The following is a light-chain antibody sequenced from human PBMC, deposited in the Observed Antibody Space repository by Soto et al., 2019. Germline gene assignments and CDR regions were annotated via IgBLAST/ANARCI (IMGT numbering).Light chain of an antibody. V-gene: IGKV3-20*01. CDR2: GAS. Sequence: EIVLTKSPGNLSLSPGQSATLSCRASQSLSSSFLAWYQQKPGQAPRLLIYGASSRATGIPERFSGTGSGTEFTLTISRLDPEDFAVFDCQQYGNSPITVGQGTRREIK. CDR3: QQYGNSPIT. CDR1: QSLSSSF. J-gene: IGKJ5*01.